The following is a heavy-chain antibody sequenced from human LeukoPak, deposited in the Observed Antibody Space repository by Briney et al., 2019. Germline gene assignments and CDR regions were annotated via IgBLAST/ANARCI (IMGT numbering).Heavy chain of an antibody. J-gene: IGHJ2*01. CDR3: ARGGYCSGGSCYWYFDL. CDR1: GYTFTSYY. CDR2: INPSGGST. V-gene: IGHV1-46*01. Sequence: GASVKVSCKASGYTFTSYYMHWVRQAPGQGLEWMGIINPSGGSTSYAQKFQGRVTMTRDTSTSTVYMELSSLRSEDTAVYYCARGGYCSGGSCYWYFDLWGRGTLVTVSS. D-gene: IGHD2-15*01.